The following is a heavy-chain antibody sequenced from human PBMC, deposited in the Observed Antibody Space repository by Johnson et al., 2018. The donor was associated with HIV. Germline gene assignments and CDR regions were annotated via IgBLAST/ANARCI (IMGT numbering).Heavy chain of an antibody. J-gene: IGHJ3*02. V-gene: IGHV3-30*04. Sequence: QVQLVESGGGVVQPGRSLRLSCAASGFTFSSYAMHWVRQAPGKGLEWVAVISYDGSNNYYADSVKGRFTISRDNSKNTLYLQMNSLKSEDTAVCYCAREPSIAAAGGDGAFDIWGRGTMLTVSS. CDR2: ISYDGSNN. CDR1: GFTFSSYA. D-gene: IGHD6-13*01. CDR3: AREPSIAAAGGDGAFDI.